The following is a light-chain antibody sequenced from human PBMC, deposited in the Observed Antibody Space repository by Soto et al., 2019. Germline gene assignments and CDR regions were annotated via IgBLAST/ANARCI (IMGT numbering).Light chain of an antibody. Sequence: VVVTQSPLSPPRPPGQPGPISCRAHQSPVPSDGIAYFSWFQQRPGRSPRRLIYKVSNRDSGVPARFSGSGSGTDFALKISRVEAEDVGVYYCMQGTHWPITFGQGTRLEIK. CDR2: KVS. CDR1: QSPVPSDGIAY. CDR3: MQGTHWPIT. V-gene: IGKV2-30*02. J-gene: IGKJ5*01.